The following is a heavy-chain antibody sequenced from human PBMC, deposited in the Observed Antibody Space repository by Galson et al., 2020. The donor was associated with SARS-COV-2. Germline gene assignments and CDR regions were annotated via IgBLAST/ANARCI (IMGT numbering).Heavy chain of an antibody. J-gene: IGHJ5*02. Sequence: TGGSLRLSCAASGFTFTNHWMHWVRQAPGQGLKWVANIRQDGRDQFYVDSVKGRFTISRDNAKKSLFLQMNSLRAEDTAVYYFAREDDSSGSLGDLWGQGTLVTVCS. D-gene: IGHD3-22*01. CDR1: GFTFTNHW. V-gene: IGHV3-7*01. CDR2: IRQDGRDQ. CDR3: AREDDSSGSLGDL.